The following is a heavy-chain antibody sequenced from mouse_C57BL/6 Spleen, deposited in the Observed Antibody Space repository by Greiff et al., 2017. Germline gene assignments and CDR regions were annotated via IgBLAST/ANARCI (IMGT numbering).Heavy chain of an antibody. CDR2: IDPSDSYT. D-gene: IGHD1-1*01. J-gene: IGHJ3*01. CDR3: ARRTDYGSSWFAY. Sequence: QVQLQQPGAELVMPGASVKLSCKASGYTFTSYWMHWVKQRPGQGLEWIGEIDPSDSYTNYNQKFKGKSTLTVDKSSSTAYMQLSSLTSEDSAVYYCARRTDYGSSWFAYWGQGTLVTVSA. V-gene: IGHV1-69*01. CDR1: GYTFTSYW.